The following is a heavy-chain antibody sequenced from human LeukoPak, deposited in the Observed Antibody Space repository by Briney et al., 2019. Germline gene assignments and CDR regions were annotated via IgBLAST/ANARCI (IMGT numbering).Heavy chain of an antibody. V-gene: IGHV3-21*01. CDR2: IGSSSSYI. J-gene: IGHJ3*02. D-gene: IGHD3-22*01. CDR1: GFTFSSYS. CDR3: ARGDYYDSTPGRNI. Sequence: GGSLRLSCAASGFTFSSYSMNWVRQAPGKGLEWVSSIGSSSSYIYYADSVKGRFTISRDNAKDSLYLQMNSLRAEDTAVYYCARGDYYDSTPGRNIWGQGTMVTVSS.